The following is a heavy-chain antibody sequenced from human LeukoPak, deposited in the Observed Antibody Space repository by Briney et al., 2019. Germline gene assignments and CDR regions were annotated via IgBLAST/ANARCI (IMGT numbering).Heavy chain of an antibody. CDR2: ISSNSNTI. V-gene: IGHV3-11*01. J-gene: IGHJ4*02. CDR3: ARRREMPKRSLVY. D-gene: IGHD5-24*01. Sequence: GGSLRLSCAASEFTFSDYYMSWLRQAPGKGLEWVSYISSNSNTIYYADSVKGRFTISSDNAKNSLYLQMNSLRAEDTAVYYCARRREMPKRSLVYWGQGTLVIVSS. CDR1: EFTFSDYY.